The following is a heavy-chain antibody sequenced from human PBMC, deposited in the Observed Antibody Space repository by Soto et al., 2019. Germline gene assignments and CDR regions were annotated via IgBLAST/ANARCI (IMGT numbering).Heavy chain of an antibody. J-gene: IGHJ4*02. CDR1: GYTFAAYY. Sequence: ASVKVSCKTSGYTFAAYYIHRIRQAPGQGLEWMGWINPTSGGTVYAQNFQDRVTMTRDTSISTAYMELRRLNSDDTAVYYCARVPDYGDYWGYFFDSWGQGTPVTVSS. CDR2: INPTSGGT. CDR3: ARVPDYGDYWGYFFDS. D-gene: IGHD4-17*01. V-gene: IGHV1-2*02.